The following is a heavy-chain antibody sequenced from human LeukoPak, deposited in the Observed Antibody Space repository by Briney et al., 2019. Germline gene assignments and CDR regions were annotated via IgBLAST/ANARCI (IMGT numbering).Heavy chain of an antibody. CDR3: ARHGVGGNSGGAALPYYYYYMGV. D-gene: IGHD1/OR15-1a*01. CDR1: GGSISSSSYY. J-gene: IGHJ6*03. CDR2: IYYSGST. V-gene: IGHV4-39*01. Sequence: SETLSLTCTVSGGSISSSSYYWGWIRQPPGKGLEWIGSIYYSGSTYYNPSLKSRVTISVDTSKNQFSLKLSSVTAADTAVYYCARHGVGGNSGGAALPYYYYYMGVWGKGTTVTVSS.